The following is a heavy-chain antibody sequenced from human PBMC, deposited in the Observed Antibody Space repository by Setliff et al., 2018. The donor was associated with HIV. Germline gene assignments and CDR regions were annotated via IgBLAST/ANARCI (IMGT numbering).Heavy chain of an antibody. J-gene: IGHJ3*01. CDR2: ISYNEYT. Sequence: SETLSLTCTVSGDPINSHYWSWIRQPPGEGLEWIGHISYNEYTNYNPSLKSRVTISLDTSKKHFSLDLYSVTAADTAVYYCARDHNSGTLHAFDLWGQGIKVTVSS. V-gene: IGHV4-59*11. CDR3: ARDHNSGTLHAFDL. D-gene: IGHD1-26*01. CDR1: GDPINSHY.